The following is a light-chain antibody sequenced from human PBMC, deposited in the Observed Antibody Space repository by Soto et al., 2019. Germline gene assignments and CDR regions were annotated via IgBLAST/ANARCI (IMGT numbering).Light chain of an antibody. J-gene: IGKJ1*01. V-gene: IGKV3-20*01. CDR1: QSVISSY. CDR2: GAS. Sequence: DIGLTRTPGTLSLSPGERATLSCMASQSVISSYLAWYQQKPGQAPRLLIYGASSRATGIPDRFSGSGSGTDFTLTISRLEPEDFAVYYCQQYGSSPWTFGQGTKVDIK. CDR3: QQYGSSPWT.